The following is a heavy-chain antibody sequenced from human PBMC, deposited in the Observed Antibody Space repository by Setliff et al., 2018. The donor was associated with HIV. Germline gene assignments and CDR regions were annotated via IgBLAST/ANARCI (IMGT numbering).Heavy chain of an antibody. D-gene: IGHD5-18*01. V-gene: IGHV1-69*13. Sequence: SVKVSCKSSGGTFSNYAFSWVRQAPAQGLEWMGGVIPIFDKTTYAQKFQGRVTITADEATNTMFMELSNLRSDDPAVYYCARGSYSYGLVGAFDVWGQGTMVTVSS. CDR3: ARGSYSYGLVGAFDV. CDR2: VIPIFDKT. J-gene: IGHJ3*01. CDR1: GGTFSNYA.